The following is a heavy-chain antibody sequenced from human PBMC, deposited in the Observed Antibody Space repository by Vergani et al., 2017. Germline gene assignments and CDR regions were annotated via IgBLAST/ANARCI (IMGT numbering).Heavy chain of an antibody. Sequence: QVQLVESGGGVVQPGGSLRLSCAASGFTFSSYGMHWVRQAPGKGLEWVAFIRYDGSTKYYSDSVKGRFTISRDNSKNTLYLQMNSLRAEDTAVYYCAKLYGGNYDAFDIWGQGTMVTVSS. CDR2: IRYDGSTK. V-gene: IGHV3-30*02. CDR1: GFTFSSYG. D-gene: IGHD4-23*01. CDR3: AKLYGGNYDAFDI. J-gene: IGHJ3*02.